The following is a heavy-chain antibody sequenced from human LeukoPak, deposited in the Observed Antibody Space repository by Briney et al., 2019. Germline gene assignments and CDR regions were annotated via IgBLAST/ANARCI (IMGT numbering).Heavy chain of an antibody. CDR1: SGSIRNSNYY. J-gene: IGHJ3*02. CDR2: IFYDGSS. Sequence: SETLSLTCTVSSGSIRNSNYYWGWIRQPPGKGLEWIGSIFYDGSSDYNPSLKSRVTISVDASKNHFSLKLSSLTAADTAVYYCARVSSFDDVLDAFDIWGQGTMVTVSS. D-gene: IGHD1-1*01. CDR3: ARVSSFDDVLDAFDI. V-gene: IGHV4-39*02.